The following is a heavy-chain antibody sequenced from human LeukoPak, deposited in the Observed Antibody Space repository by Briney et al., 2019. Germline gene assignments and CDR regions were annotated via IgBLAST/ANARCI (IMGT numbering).Heavy chain of an antibody. J-gene: IGHJ3*01. CDR1: GFTFSTYA. CDR2: ISGSGGST. CDR3: ANEYSKGDV. Sequence: PGGSLRLSCAASGFTFSTYAMSWVRQAPGKGLKWVSVISGSGGSTFYVDSVKGRFTISRDNSKNTLYLQMNSLRAEDTAVYYCANEYSKGDVWGQGTTVTVSS. V-gene: IGHV3-23*01. D-gene: IGHD4-11*01.